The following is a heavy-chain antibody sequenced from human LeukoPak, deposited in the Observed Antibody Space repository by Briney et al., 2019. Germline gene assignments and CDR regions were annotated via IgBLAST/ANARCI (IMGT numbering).Heavy chain of an antibody. D-gene: IGHD3-3*01. CDR1: GFTFSDYW. V-gene: IGHV3-7*01. J-gene: IGHJ5*02. CDR2: IKEDGSEQ. CDR3: TKRWSVNWFDP. Sequence: GGSLRLSCAASGFTFSDYWMSWVRQAPGKGLEWVANIKEDGSEQYYVDAVEGRFTVSRDNARKSVYLQMNSLRADDTAVYCCTKRWSVNWFDPWGQGTLVTVSS.